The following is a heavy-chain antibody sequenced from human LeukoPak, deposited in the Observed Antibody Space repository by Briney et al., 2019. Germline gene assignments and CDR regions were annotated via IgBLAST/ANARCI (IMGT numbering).Heavy chain of an antibody. CDR1: GYTFTRYY. CDR3: ATSFRAVNWFDP. D-gene: IGHD3-10*01. J-gene: IGHJ5*02. Sequence: ASVKVSCKASGYTFTRYYMNWVRQAPGQGLEWMGIINPSGRSTNYAQKFQGRVTMTRDTSTTTTYMEVSRLRSEDTPVYYCATSFRAVNWFDPWGQGTLVTVSS. CDR2: INPSGRST. V-gene: IGHV1-46*01.